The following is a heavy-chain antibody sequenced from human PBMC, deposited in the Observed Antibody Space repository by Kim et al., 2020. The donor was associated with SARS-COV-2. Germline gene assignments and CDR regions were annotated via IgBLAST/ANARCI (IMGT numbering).Heavy chain of an antibody. V-gene: IGHV4-34*01. CDR2: INHSGST. D-gene: IGHD6-13*01. CDR1: GGSFSGYY. Sequence: SETLSLTCAVYGGSFSGYYWSWIRQPPGKGLEWIGEINHSGSTNYNPSLKSRVTISVDTSKNQFSLKLSSVTAADTAVYYCARGKKIVAAAARFDYWGQGTLVTVSS. CDR3: ARGKKIVAAAARFDY. J-gene: IGHJ4*02.